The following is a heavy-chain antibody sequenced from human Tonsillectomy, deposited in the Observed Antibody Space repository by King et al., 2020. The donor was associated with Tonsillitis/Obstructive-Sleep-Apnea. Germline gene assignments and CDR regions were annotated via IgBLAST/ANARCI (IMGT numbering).Heavy chain of an antibody. CDR3: AGCDVDTGYRALDV. CDR1: GFTFSSHW. D-gene: IGHD5-18*01. V-gene: IGHV3-7*01. J-gene: IGHJ6*04. CDR2: IKQDGSEK. Sequence: VQLVESGGGLVQPGGSLRLSCAASGFTFSSHWLSWVRQAPGKGLEWVANIKQDGSEKHYVDSVKGRFTISRDNAKNSLCLQMNSLRAEDTAVYYCAGCDVDTGYRALDVWGEGTTVTISS.